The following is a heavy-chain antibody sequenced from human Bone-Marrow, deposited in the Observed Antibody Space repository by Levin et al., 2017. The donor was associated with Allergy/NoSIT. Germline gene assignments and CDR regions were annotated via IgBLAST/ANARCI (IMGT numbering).Heavy chain of an antibody. CDR3: ARWDYDFWSGYYST. J-gene: IGHJ5*02. CDR2: IHYSGST. D-gene: IGHD3-3*01. CDR1: GGSIRTYY. V-gene: IGHV4-59*01. Sequence: SQTLSLTCTVSGGSIRTYYWNWIRQPPGKGLEWIGYIHYSGSTNSNPSLKSRVSISVDTSKNQFSLKLSSVTAADTAVYYCARWDYDFWSGYYSTWGQGTLVTVSS.